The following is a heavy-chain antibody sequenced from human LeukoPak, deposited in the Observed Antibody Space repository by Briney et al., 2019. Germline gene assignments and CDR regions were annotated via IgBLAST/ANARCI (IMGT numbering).Heavy chain of an antibody. J-gene: IGHJ4*02. D-gene: IGHD3-10*01. CDR2: IKQDGSEK. CDR3: AKDRGGDVLLWFGESRLYYFDY. V-gene: IGHV3-7*03. CDR1: GFTFSSYW. Sequence: PGGSLRLSCAASGFTFSSYWMSWVRQAPGKGLEWVANIKQDGSEKYYVDSVKGRFTISRDNSKNTLYLQMNSLRAEDTAVYYCAKDRGGDVLLWFGESRLYYFDYWGQGTLVTVSS.